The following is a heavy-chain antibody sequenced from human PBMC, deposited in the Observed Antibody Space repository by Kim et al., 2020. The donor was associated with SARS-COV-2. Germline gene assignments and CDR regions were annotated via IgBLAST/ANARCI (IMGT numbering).Heavy chain of an antibody. Sequence: SLKSRVTISVDTSKNQFSLKLSSVTAADTAVYYCARGRGYSYGYPYYFDYWGQGTLVTVSS. V-gene: IGHV4-34*01. CDR3: ARGRGYSYGYPYYFDY. D-gene: IGHD5-18*01. J-gene: IGHJ4*02.